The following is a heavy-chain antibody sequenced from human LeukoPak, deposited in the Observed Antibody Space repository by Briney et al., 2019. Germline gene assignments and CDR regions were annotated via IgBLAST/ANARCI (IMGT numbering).Heavy chain of an antibody. Sequence: GGSLRLSCAASGFTFSSYSMNWVRQAPGKGLEWVSSISSSSYIYYADSVKGRFTISRDNAKNSLYLQMNSLRAEDTAVYYCARVAIDGWKGDAFDIWGQGTMVTVSS. CDR1: GFTFSSYS. CDR3: ARVAIDGWKGDAFDI. J-gene: IGHJ3*02. V-gene: IGHV3-21*01. D-gene: IGHD5-24*01. CDR2: ISSSSYI.